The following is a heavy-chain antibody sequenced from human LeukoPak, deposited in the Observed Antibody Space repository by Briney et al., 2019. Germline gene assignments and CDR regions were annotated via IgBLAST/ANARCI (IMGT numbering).Heavy chain of an antibody. D-gene: IGHD3-3*01. J-gene: IGHJ4*02. CDR1: GGSISSYY. V-gene: IGHV4-59*08. CDR2: IYYSGST. Sequence: SETLSLTCTVSGGSISSYYWSWIRQPPGKGLEWIGYIYYSGSTNYNPSLKSRVTISVDTSKNQFPLKLSSVTAADTAVYYCARTYYDFWSGYYSYYFDYWGQGTLVTVSS. CDR3: ARTYYDFWSGYYSYYFDY.